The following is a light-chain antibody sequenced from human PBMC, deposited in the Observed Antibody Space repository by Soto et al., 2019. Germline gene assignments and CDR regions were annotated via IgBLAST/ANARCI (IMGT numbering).Light chain of an antibody. CDR1: QNIRSR. J-gene: IGKJ1*01. V-gene: IGKV1-5*01. CDR3: QQLNSYPWT. Sequence: DYQMSQSPSTVSASVGDRVTITCRASQNIRSRLAWFQQKPGKAPKLLIYDASSLESGVPSRFSGSGSGTDFTLTISTLQPEDFATYYCQQLNSYPWTFGQGTKVDI. CDR2: DAS.